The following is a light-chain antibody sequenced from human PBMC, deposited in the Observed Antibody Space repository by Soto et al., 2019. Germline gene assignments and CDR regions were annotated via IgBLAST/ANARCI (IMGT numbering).Light chain of an antibody. V-gene: IGKV1-5*01. CDR2: DAS. CDR3: QHYNSYLWT. Sequence: DIKMTLFPSTLSASVGDRVTITCRASQSISSWLAWYQQKPGKAPKLLIYDASSLESGVPSRFSGSGSGTECTLTIIRRQQDDFAGYYFQHYNSYLWTYAQGTKVDIK. J-gene: IGKJ1*01. CDR1: QSISSW.